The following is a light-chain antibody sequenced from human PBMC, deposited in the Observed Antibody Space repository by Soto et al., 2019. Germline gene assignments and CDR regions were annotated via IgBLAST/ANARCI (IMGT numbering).Light chain of an antibody. CDR1: QSVTSS. J-gene: IGKJ4*01. CDR3: QQRSNWPHT. Sequence: EIVLTQSPAPLSLSPGESATLSCRANQSVTSSLAWYQHKRGHAPRLLIYDASNRATGIPAGFSGSGTGTDFTRTISSLEPEDFAVYYCQQRSNWPHTVGGGTKVEIK. V-gene: IGKV3-11*01. CDR2: DAS.